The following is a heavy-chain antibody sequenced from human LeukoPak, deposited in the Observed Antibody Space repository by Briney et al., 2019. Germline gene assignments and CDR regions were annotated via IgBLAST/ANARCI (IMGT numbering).Heavy chain of an antibody. J-gene: IGHJ3*02. V-gene: IGHV4-39*07. CDR2: IYYSGST. CDR3: ARVGSGWRLDAFDI. D-gene: IGHD6-19*01. Sequence: SETLSLTCTVSGGSISSSSYYWGWIRQPPGKGLEWIGSIYYSGSTYYNPSLKSRVTISVDTSNNQFSLKLSSVTAADTAVYYCARVGSGWRLDAFDIWGQGTMVTVSS. CDR1: GGSISSSSYY.